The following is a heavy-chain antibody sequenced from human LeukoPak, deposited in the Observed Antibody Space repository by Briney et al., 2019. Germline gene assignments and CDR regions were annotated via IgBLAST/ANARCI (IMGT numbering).Heavy chain of an antibody. CDR1: GFTFSSYA. J-gene: IGHJ6*02. CDR2: IRYDGSNE. Sequence: GGSLRLSCAASGFTFSSYAMHWVRQAPGKGLEWVAFIRYDGSNEYYADSVKGRFTISRDNAKNSLYLQMNSLRAEDTAVYYCAREDSSPTGYYYYGMDVWGQGTTVTVSS. D-gene: IGHD6-13*01. V-gene: IGHV3-30*04. CDR3: AREDSSPTGYYYYGMDV.